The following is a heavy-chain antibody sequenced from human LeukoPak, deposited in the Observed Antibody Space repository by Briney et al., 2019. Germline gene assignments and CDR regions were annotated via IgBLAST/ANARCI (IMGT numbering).Heavy chain of an antibody. CDR3: AKGYYGSGSYGWFDY. D-gene: IGHD3-10*01. CDR1: GFTFRSYE. J-gene: IGHJ4*02. Sequence: GGSLRLSCEDSGFTFRSYEMNWVRQAPGKGLEWIAYLSSSGSAFSYADSVKGRFTISRDNSKNTLFLQMNSLRAEDTAVYYCAKGYYGSGSYGWFDYWGQGTLVTVSS. V-gene: IGHV3-48*03. CDR2: LSSSGSAF.